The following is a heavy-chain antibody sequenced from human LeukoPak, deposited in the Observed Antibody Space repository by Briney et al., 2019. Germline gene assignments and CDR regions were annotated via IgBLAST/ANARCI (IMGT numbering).Heavy chain of an antibody. V-gene: IGHV4-34*01. CDR3: ARGVDGNGYFDY. Sequence: SETLSLTCAVYGGSFSGYYWSWIRQPPGKGLERIGEINHSGSTNYNPSLKSRVTISVDTSKNQLSLKLHSVTAADTAVYYCARGVDGNGYFDYWGQGTLVTVS. J-gene: IGHJ4*02. CDR1: GGSFSGYY. D-gene: IGHD2-8*01. CDR2: INHSGST.